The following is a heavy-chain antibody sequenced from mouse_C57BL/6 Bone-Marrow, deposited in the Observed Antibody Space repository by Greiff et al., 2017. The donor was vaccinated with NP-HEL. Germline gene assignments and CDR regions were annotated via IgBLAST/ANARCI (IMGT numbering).Heavy chain of an antibody. J-gene: IGHJ1*03. CDR1: GYSITSDY. Sequence: EVKLQESGPGLAKPSQTLSLTCSVTGYSITSDYWNWIRKFPGNKLEYMGYISYSGSSYYNPSLKSRISITRDTSKNQYYLQLNSVTTEDTATYYCARLITTSGWYFDVWGTGTTVTVSS. V-gene: IGHV3-8*01. D-gene: IGHD2-4*01. CDR2: ISYSGSS. CDR3: ARLITTSGWYFDV.